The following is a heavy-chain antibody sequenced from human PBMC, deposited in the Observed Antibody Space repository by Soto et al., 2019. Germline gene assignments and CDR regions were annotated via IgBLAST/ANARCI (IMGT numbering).Heavy chain of an antibody. CDR1: GCSISISTGY. CDR3: ARRSSSSLGSLFDP. J-gene: IGHJ5*02. D-gene: IGHD6-6*01. Sequence: SATMPLTCPFSGCSISISTGYWDWIRQPPGKGLEWIGAMYYTGNKNYNPSLESRVTMSVDTSKNQFSLKLSSVTPTDTAVYYCARRSSSSLGSLFDPWGRGILVTVS. CDR2: MYYTGNK. V-gene: IGHV4-39*01.